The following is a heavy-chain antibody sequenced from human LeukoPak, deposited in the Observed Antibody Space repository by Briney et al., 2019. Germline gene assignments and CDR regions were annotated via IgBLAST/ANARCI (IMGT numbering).Heavy chain of an antibody. CDR1: GYSISSGYY. V-gene: IGHV4-38-2*02. Sequence: SETLSLTCTVSGYSISSGYYWGWIRQPPGKGLEWIGSIYHSGSTYYNPSLKSRVTISVDTSKNQFSLKLSSVTAADTAVYYCARELDTVIDPWGQGTLVTVSS. CDR2: IYHSGST. CDR3: ARELDTVIDP. J-gene: IGHJ5*02. D-gene: IGHD4-17*01.